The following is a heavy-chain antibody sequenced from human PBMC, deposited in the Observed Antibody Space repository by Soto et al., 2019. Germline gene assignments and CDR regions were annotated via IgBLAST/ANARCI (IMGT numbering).Heavy chain of an antibody. J-gene: IGHJ4*02. CDR2: IYYSGRT. D-gene: IGHD6-13*01. CDR1: CGSISSGGFF. Sequence: SETLSLTCTVSCGSISSGGFFWSWVRQHPGKGLEWIGNIYYSGRTYYNPSLKSRVTISVDTSKNQFSLKLSSVTAADTAVYYCARFAREENPKVGSWYYFDYWGQGPRVT. V-gene: IGHV4-31*03. CDR3: ARFAREENPKVGSWYYFDY.